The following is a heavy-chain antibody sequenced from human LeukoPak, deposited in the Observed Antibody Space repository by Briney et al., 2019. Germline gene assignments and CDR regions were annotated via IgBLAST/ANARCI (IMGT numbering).Heavy chain of an antibody. V-gene: IGHV3-11*04. J-gene: IGHJ4*02. D-gene: IGHD6-6*01. CDR2: TSGGGSDI. CDR3: ARTARLLAS. Sequence: PGGSLRFSCAASGFTFSDYYMTWIRQTPGKGLEYLSNTSGGGSDIIYADSVKGRFTISRDNAKNSLYLQMNSLRVDDSAVYYCARTARLLASWGQGTLVTVSS. CDR1: GFTFSDYY.